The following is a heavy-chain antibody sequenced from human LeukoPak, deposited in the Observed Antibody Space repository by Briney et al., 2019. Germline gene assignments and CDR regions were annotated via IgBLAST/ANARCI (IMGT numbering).Heavy chain of an antibody. CDR3: ARGPPSIVVVPAAMPKGRLDY. CDR2: INHSGST. D-gene: IGHD2-2*01. CDR1: GGSFSGYY. V-gene: IGHV4-34*01. J-gene: IGHJ4*02. Sequence: PSETLSLTCAVYGGSFSGYYWSWIRQPPGKGLEWIGEINHSGSTNHNPSLKSRVTISVDTSKNQFSLKLSSVTAADAAVYYCARGPPSIVVVPAAMPKGRLDYWGQGTLVTVSS.